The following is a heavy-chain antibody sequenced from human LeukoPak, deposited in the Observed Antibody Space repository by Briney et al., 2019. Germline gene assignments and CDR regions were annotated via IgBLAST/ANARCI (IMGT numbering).Heavy chain of an antibody. CDR3: ARDEGGAVAYFDY. Sequence: GGSLRLSCAASGFTFSSYWMSWVRQAPGKGLGWVANIKQDGSEKYYVDSVKGRFTISRDNAKNSLYLQMNSLRAEDTAVYYCARDEGGAVAYFDYWGQGTLVTVSS. J-gene: IGHJ4*02. CDR1: GFTFSSYW. CDR2: IKQDGSEK. V-gene: IGHV3-7*01. D-gene: IGHD6-19*01.